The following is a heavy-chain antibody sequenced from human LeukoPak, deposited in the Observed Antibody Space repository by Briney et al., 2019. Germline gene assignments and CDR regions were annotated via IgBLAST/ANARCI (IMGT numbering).Heavy chain of an antibody. Sequence: GGSLRLSCAASGFTFSSYAMSWVRQAPGKGLEWVSAISGSGGSTYYADSVKGRFTISRDNSKNTAYLQMNSLKTEDTAVYYCTRAAPNLAVAGQPYYYYMDVWGKGTTVTVSS. CDR3: TRAAPNLAVAGQPYYYYMDV. D-gene: IGHD6-19*01. V-gene: IGHV3-23*01. J-gene: IGHJ6*03. CDR1: GFTFSSYA. CDR2: ISGSGGST.